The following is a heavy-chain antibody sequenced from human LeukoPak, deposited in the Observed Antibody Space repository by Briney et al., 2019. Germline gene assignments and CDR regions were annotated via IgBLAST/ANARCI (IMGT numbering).Heavy chain of an antibody. CDR2: ISGSGGST. CDR1: GFIFSTYW. CDR3: ASPTVTSSHYYYYYGMDV. D-gene: IGHD4-17*01. J-gene: IGHJ6*02. Sequence: GGSLRLSCAASGFIFSTYWMTWVRQAPGKGLEWVSAISGSGGSTYYADSVKGRFTISRDNSKNTLYLQMNSLRAEDTAVYYCASPTVTSSHYYYYYGMDVWGQGTTVTVSS. V-gene: IGHV3-23*01.